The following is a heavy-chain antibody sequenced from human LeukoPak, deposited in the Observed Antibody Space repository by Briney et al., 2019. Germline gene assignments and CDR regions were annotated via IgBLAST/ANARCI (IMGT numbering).Heavy chain of an antibody. V-gene: IGHV1-69*05. CDR2: FIPIFGTA. Sequence: SVKVSCKASGGTFSSYAISWVRQAPGQGLEWMGGFIPIFGTANYAQKSQGRVTITTDESTSTAYMELSSLRSEDTAVYYCASSYSYGHWYFDYWGQGTLVTVSS. CDR3: ASSYSYGHWYFDY. CDR1: GGTFSSYA. D-gene: IGHD5-18*01. J-gene: IGHJ4*02.